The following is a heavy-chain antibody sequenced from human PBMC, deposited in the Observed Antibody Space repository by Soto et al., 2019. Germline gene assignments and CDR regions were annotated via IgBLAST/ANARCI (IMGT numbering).Heavy chain of an antibody. CDR2: IYPGDSDT. V-gene: IGHV5-51*01. D-gene: IGHD6-6*01. J-gene: IGHJ4*02. Sequence: PGESLKISCKGSGYSFTSYWIGWVRQMPGKGLEWMGIIYPGDSDTRYSPSFQGQVTISADKSISTAYLQWSSLKASDTAMYYCARPGADIGSSSELDPFDSWGQGTLVTVSS. CDR3: ARPGADIGSSSELDPFDS. CDR1: GYSFTSYW.